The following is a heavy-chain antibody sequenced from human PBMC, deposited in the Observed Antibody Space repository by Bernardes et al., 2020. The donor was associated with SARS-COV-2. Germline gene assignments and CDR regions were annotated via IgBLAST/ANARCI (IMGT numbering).Heavy chain of an antibody. Sequence: ASVKVSCKASGYTFTSNGIIRVGQAPGEGLEWMGWISAYNGNTNYAQKLQGRVTMTTDTSTSTAYMVLRSLRSAATAVYYCARDRGVRCSSTSCYPPAFDYWGQGTLVTVSS. J-gene: IGHJ4*02. CDR2: ISAYNGNT. CDR3: ARDRGVRCSSTSCYPPAFDY. D-gene: IGHD2-2*01. CDR1: GYTFTSNG. V-gene: IGHV1-18*01.